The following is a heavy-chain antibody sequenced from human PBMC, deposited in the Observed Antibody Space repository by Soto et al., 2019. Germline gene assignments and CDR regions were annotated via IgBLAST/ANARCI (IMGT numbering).Heavy chain of an antibody. D-gene: IGHD3-3*02. V-gene: IGHV4-59*08. J-gene: IGHJ4*02. Sequence: SETLSLTCTVSGFSISSYYWSWIRQPPGKGLEWIGYIYYSGSTNYNPSLKSRVTISVDTSKNQFSLKLSSVTAADTAVYYCARSMPKGRISPFDYWGQGTLVTVSS. CDR1: GFSISSYY. CDR3: ARSMPKGRISPFDY. CDR2: IYYSGST.